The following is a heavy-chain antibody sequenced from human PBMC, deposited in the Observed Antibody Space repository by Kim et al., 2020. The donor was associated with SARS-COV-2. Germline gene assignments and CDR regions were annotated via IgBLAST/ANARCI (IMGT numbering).Heavy chain of an antibody. CDR1: GFTFSSYG. J-gene: IGHJ4*02. V-gene: IGHV3-30*18. D-gene: IGHD3-22*01. CDR3: ANYDSSGSAFDY. CDR2: ISYDGSNK. Sequence: GGSLRLSCAASGFTFSSYGMHWVRQAPGKGLEWVAVISYDGSNKYYADSVKGRFTISRDNSKNTLYLQMNSLRAEDTAVYYCANYDSSGSAFDYWGQGTLVTVSS.